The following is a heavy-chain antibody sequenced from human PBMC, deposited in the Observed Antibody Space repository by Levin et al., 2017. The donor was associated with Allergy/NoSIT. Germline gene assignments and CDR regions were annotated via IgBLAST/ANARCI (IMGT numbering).Heavy chain of an antibody. Sequence: GESLKISCAVSGFTFSSHGMSWVRQAPGKGLEWVSGISGSGNRTDYAGSVKGRFTISRDNSKKTVDLQMNSLRVEDTATYYCAKDQKSYDFWSGLHAVNYFENWGQGTPVTVSS. CDR2: ISGSGNRT. CDR3: AKDQKSYDFWSGLHAVNYFEN. CDR1: GFTFSSHG. V-gene: IGHV3-23*01. J-gene: IGHJ4*02. D-gene: IGHD3-3*01.